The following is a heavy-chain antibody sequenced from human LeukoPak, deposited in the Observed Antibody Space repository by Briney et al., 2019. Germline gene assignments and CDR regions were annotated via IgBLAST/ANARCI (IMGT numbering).Heavy chain of an antibody. CDR3: ARGLWFGDWGDY. D-gene: IGHD3-10*01. CDR2: ISGYNGNT. Sequence: SVKVSCKASGYTFTSYGISWVRQAPGQGLEWMGWISGYNGNTNYAQKLQGRVTMTTDTSTTTAYMELRSLRPDDTAVYYCARGLWFGDWGDYWGQGTLVTVSS. CDR1: GYTFTSYG. J-gene: IGHJ4*02. V-gene: IGHV1-18*01.